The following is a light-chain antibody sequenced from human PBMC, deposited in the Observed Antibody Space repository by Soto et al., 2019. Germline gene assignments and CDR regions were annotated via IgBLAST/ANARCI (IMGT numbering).Light chain of an antibody. CDR3: ATWDDSRSSYV. V-gene: IGLV1-44*01. CDR2: NTS. CDR1: SSDIGGNA. J-gene: IGLJ1*01. Sequence: QSALTQPPSASGTPGQGVTISCSGGSSDIGGNAINWYQHLPGTAPKLLVYNTSQRPSGVPDRFSGSKSGASASLAISGFESEDEADYYCATWDDSRSSYVFGTGTKVTVL.